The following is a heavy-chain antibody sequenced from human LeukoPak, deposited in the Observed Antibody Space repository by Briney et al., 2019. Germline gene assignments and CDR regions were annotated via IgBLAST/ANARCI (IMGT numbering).Heavy chain of an antibody. CDR3: AKLKYQLLSSFDY. CDR2: ISGSGGST. D-gene: IGHD2-2*01. J-gene: IGHJ4*02. Sequence: GGSLRLSCAASGFIFSSYAMSWVRQAPGKGLEWVSAISGSGGSTYYADSVKGRFTISRDNSKNTLYLQMNSLRAEDTAVYYCAKLKYQLLSSFDYWGQGTLVTVSS. CDR1: GFIFSSYA. V-gene: IGHV3-23*01.